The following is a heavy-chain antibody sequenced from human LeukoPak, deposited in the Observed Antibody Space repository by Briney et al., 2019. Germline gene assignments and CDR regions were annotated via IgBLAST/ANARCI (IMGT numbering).Heavy chain of an antibody. D-gene: IGHD3-3*01. CDR1: GFTFSSYA. CDR2: ISGSGGST. CDR3: AKTPAYYDFWSGYYFDY. V-gene: IGHV3-23*01. Sequence: PGRSVRLSCAASGFTFSSYAMSWVRQAPGKGLEWVSTISGSGGSTYYADSVKGRFTISRDSSKNTLYLQMNSLRAEDTAVYYCAKTPAYYDFWSGYYFDYWGQGTLGTVSS. J-gene: IGHJ4*02.